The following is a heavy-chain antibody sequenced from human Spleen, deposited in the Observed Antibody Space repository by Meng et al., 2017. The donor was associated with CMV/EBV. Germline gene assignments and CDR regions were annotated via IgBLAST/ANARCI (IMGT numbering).Heavy chain of an antibody. J-gene: IGHJ4*02. V-gene: IGHV4-34*01. CDR1: GGSFSGYY. CDR3: ARSARGYSCYPFDY. Sequence: QVQLQQWGAGLLKPSETLSLTCAVYGGSFSGYYWSWIRQPPGKGLEWIGEINHSGSTNYNPSLKSRVTISVDTSKNQFSLKLSSVTAADTAVYYCARSARGYSCYPFDYWGQGTLVTVSS. CDR2: INHSGST. D-gene: IGHD5-12*01.